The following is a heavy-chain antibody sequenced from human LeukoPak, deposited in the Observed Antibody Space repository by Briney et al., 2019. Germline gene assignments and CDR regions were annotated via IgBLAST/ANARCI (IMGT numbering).Heavy chain of an antibody. CDR1: GGSISSSSYY. CDR2: IYYSGST. Sequence: PSXXLSLTCTVSGGSISSSSYYWGWIRQPPGKGLEWIVSIYYSGSTYYNPSLKSRVTISVKKTKKQFSLKLSSVTAADTAVYYCASWTRWLHSDAFDIWGQGTMVTVSS. V-gene: IGHV4-39*01. J-gene: IGHJ3*02. CDR3: ASWTRWLHSDAFDI. D-gene: IGHD5-24*01.